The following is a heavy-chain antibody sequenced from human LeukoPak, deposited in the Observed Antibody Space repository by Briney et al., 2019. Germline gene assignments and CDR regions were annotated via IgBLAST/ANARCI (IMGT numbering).Heavy chain of an antibody. V-gene: IGHV1-46*01. D-gene: IGHD3-22*01. Sequence: ASVKVSCKASGYTFTSYYMHWVRQAPGQGLEWMGIINPSGGSTSYAQKFQGRVTMTRDTSTSTVYMELSSLRSEDTAVYYCARDPQSLYDSSGYYYGPAFQYWGQGTPVTVSS. CDR2: INPSGGST. J-gene: IGHJ4*02. CDR3: ARDPQSLYDSSGYYYGPAFQY. CDR1: GYTFTSYY.